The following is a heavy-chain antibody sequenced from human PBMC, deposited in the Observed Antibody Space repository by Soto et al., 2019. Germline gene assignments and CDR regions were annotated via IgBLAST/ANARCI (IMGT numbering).Heavy chain of an antibody. CDR2: TYYGVSS. Sequence: PSETLSLTCAVSGYSISSGYYWGWIRQPPGEGLEWLGTTYYGVSSYYNPSLRSRITILLDASTNQLSLKLSSVTAADTAVYFCVRVAGSASWYETDSWGQGILVTVS. CDR3: VRVAGSASWYETDS. CDR1: GYSISSGYY. V-gene: IGHV4-38-2*01. J-gene: IGHJ4*02. D-gene: IGHD6-13*01.